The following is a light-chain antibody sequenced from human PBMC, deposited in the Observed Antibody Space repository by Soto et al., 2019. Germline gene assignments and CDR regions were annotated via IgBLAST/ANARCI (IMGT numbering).Light chain of an antibody. CDR1: QRGINH. J-gene: IGKJ1*01. Sequence: EVVMTRSPATLSVSPGERAPLSCSASQRGINHLAWYQQKPGQPPRLLISGASTRATGIPARFSGSGSGTEFTFTISSLQSEDFAVYYCQQYNNWPQAFGQGTKVDIK. V-gene: IGKV3-15*01. CDR3: QQYNNWPQA. CDR2: GAS.